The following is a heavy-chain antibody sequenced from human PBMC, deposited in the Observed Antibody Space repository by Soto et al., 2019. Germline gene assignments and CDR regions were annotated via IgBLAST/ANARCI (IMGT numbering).Heavy chain of an antibody. Sequence: PSETLSLTCTVSGGSISTSGFYWGWIRQPPGKGPEYIGSIYYGGNSYYNPSLESRVALSVDTSRNQFSLKLRSVTAADTAVYYCAGQHPDYSSYNGVVLWGQGTAVTVSS. CDR2: IYYGGNS. J-gene: IGHJ6*02. CDR1: GGSISTSGFY. CDR3: AGQHPDYSSYNGVVL. V-gene: IGHV4-39*01.